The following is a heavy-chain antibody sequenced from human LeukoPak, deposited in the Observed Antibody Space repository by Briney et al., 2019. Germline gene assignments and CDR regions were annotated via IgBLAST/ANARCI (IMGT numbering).Heavy chain of an antibody. CDR1: GYTFTSYD. CDR2: MNPNSGNT. J-gene: IGHJ4*02. D-gene: IGHD5-12*01. Sequence: ASVKVSCKASGYTFTSYDINWVRQATGQGLEWMGWMNPNSGNTGYAQKFQGRVTMTRNTSISTAYMELSSLRSEDTAVYYCARGLSFSGYDLAPPLWGQGTLVTVSS. V-gene: IGHV1-8*01. CDR3: ARGLSFSGYDLAPPL.